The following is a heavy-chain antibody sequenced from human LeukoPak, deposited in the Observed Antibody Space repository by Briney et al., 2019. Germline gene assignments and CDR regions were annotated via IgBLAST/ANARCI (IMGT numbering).Heavy chain of an antibody. CDR3: ARVRYVDTDYYYYYMDV. CDR2: IYHSGST. J-gene: IGHJ6*03. D-gene: IGHD5-18*01. V-gene: IGHV4-38-2*02. CDR1: GYSISSGYY. Sequence: NSSETLSLTCTVSGYSISSGYYWGWIRQPPGKGLDWIGSIYHSGSTYYNPSLRTRVTISVDTSKNQFSLKLSSVTAADTAVYYCARVRYVDTDYYYYYMDVWGKGTTVTISS.